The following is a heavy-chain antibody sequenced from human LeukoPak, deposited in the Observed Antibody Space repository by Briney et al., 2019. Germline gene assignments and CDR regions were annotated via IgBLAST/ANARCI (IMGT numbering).Heavy chain of an antibody. CDR2: ISYDGSNK. CDR3: AKAAVRYYDILTGYYTYYYYGMDV. CDR1: GFTFSSYG. Sequence: PGGSLRLSCAASGFTFSSYGMHWVRQAPGKGLKWVAVISYDGSNKYYADSVKGRFTISRDNSKNTLYLQMNSLRAEDTAVYYCAKAAVRYYDILTGYYTYYYYGMDVWGQGTTVTVSS. D-gene: IGHD3-9*01. J-gene: IGHJ6*02. V-gene: IGHV3-30*18.